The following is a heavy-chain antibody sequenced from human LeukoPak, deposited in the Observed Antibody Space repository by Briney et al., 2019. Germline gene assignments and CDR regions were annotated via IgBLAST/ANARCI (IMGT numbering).Heavy chain of an antibody. CDR1: GFTFSSYS. J-gene: IGHJ5*02. CDR2: ISSSSSYI. D-gene: IGHD2-21*01. Sequence: PGGSLRLSCAASGFTFSSYSMNWVRQAPGKGLEWVSSISSSSSYIYYADSVKGRFTISRDNAKNSLYLQMNSLRAEDTAVYYCARAAGGDGGIDRWGQGTLVTVSS. CDR3: ARAAGGDGGIDR. V-gene: IGHV3-21*01.